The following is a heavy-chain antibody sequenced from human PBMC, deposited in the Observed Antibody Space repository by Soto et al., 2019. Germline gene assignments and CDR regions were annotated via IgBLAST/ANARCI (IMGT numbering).Heavy chain of an antibody. CDR3: ARGGERGRFLEWLPSSLDY. J-gene: IGHJ4*02. Sequence: GESLRLSCAASGFTFSSYAMHWVRQAPGKGLEYVSAISSNGGSTYYANSVKGRFTISRDNSKNTLYLQMGSLRAEDMAVYYCARGGERGRFLEWLPSSLDYWGQGTLVTVSS. CDR1: GFTFSSYA. V-gene: IGHV3-64*01. D-gene: IGHD3-3*01. CDR2: ISSNGGST.